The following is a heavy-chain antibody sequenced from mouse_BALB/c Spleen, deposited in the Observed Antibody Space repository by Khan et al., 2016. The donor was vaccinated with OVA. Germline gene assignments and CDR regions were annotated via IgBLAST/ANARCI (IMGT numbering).Heavy chain of an antibody. Sequence: EVQLQESGGGLVQPGGSMKLSCVASGFTFSNFWMNWVRQSPEKGLEWVAEIRLKANNYETHYAESAEGRVTISRDDSKTRIYLKNNKYKAEDTGIYYCSRPVGYYAWFAYWGQGTLVTVSA. D-gene: IGHD2-3*01. CDR1: GFTFSNFW. J-gene: IGHJ3*01. CDR2: IRLKANNYET. CDR3: SRPVGYYAWFAY. V-gene: IGHV6-6*02.